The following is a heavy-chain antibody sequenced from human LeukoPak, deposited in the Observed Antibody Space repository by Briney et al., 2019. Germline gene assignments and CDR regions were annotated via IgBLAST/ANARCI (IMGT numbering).Heavy chain of an antibody. Sequence: GESLRLSCAASGFTFSSYAMSWVRQAPGKGLEWVSAISGSGGSTYYADSVKGRFTISRDNSKNTLYLQMNSLRGEDTAVYYCAKEKSPGTGGFDYWGQGTLVTVSS. V-gene: IGHV3-23*01. J-gene: IGHJ4*02. CDR2: ISGSGGST. D-gene: IGHD1-7*01. CDR1: GFTFSSYA. CDR3: AKEKSPGTGGFDY.